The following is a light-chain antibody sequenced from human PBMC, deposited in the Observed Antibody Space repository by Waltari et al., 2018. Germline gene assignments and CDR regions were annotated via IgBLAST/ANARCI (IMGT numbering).Light chain of an antibody. CDR1: SNDVGGYNY. Sequence: QPASVSGSPGQSITISCTGTSNDVGGYNYVPWYQHHPGKAPKPMIYDVSKRPSGVSNRFSGSKSGNTASLTISGLQAEDEADYYCDSYTSSSTWVFGGGTKLTVL. CDR2: DVS. J-gene: IGLJ3*02. V-gene: IGLV2-14*03. CDR3: DSYTSSSTWV.